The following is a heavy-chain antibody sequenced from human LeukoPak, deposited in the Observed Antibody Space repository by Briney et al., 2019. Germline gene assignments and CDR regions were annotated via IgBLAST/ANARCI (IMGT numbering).Heavy chain of an antibody. CDR1: GFTFSSYW. D-gene: IGHD3-22*01. Sequence: GGSLRLSCAASGFTFSSYWMHWVRQAPGKGLVWVSRINSDGSSTSYADSVKGRFTISRDNAKNTLYLQMNSLRAGDTAVYYCAKGSKLVVITRDHYMAVWGKGTTVTISS. J-gene: IGHJ6*03. CDR2: INSDGSST. CDR3: AKGSKLVVITRDHYMAV. V-gene: IGHV3-74*01.